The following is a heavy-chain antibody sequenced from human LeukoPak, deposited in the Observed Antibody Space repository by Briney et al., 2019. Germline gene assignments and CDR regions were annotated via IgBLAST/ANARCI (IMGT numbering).Heavy chain of an antibody. D-gene: IGHD1-7*01. CDR1: GFTFSSYS. CDR3: ARMNYVSSGWGAPFDY. Sequence: GGSPRLSCAASGFTFSSYSMNWVRQAPGKGLEWVSYISSSSSTIYYADSVKGRFTISRDNAKNSLYLQMNSLSAEDTAVYYCARMNYVSSGWGAPFDYWGQGTLVTVSS. CDR2: ISSSSSTI. V-gene: IGHV3-48*04. J-gene: IGHJ4*02.